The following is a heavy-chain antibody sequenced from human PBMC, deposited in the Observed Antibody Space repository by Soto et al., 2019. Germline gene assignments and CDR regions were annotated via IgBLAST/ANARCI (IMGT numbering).Heavy chain of an antibody. CDR1: GYTLTELS. D-gene: IGHD6-19*01. CDR2: FDPEDGET. CDR3: ATSWRIGGRYYFDY. J-gene: IGHJ4*02. V-gene: IGHV1-24*01. Sequence: ASVKVSCKVSGYTLTELSMHWVRQAPGKGLEWMGGFDPEDGETIYAQKFQGRVTMTEDTSTDTAYMELSSLRSEDTAVYYCATSWRIGGRYYFDYWGQGTLVTVSS.